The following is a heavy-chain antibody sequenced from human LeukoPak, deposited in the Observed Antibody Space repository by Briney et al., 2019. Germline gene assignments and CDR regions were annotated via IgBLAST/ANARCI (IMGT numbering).Heavy chain of an antibody. D-gene: IGHD3-3*01. J-gene: IGHJ6*03. Sequence: ASVKVSCKASGYTFTSYGISWVRPAPGQPLDWMGWINAYNGNTNYPAKLQGGVTMTTDTSTSTAYMELRSLRSDDTAVYYCARAVTRDYDFWSGYYTGMYYYYYMDVWGKGTTVTVSS. CDR3: ARAVTRDYDFWSGYYTGMYYYYYMDV. CDR2: INAYNGNT. CDR1: GYTFTSYG. V-gene: IGHV1-18*01.